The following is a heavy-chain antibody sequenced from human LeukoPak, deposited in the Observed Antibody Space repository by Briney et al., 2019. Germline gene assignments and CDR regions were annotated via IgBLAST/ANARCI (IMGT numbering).Heavy chain of an antibody. D-gene: IGHD6-25*01. V-gene: IGHV4-39*01. Sequence: SETLSLTCTVSGGSISSYYWGWIRPPPGKGLEWIGSIYYSGSTYYNPSLKSRVTISVDTSKNQFSLKLSSVTAADTAVYYCTAGRSDYFDFWGQGTLVTVSS. J-gene: IGHJ4*02. CDR2: IYYSGST. CDR1: GGSISSYY. CDR3: TAGRSDYFDF.